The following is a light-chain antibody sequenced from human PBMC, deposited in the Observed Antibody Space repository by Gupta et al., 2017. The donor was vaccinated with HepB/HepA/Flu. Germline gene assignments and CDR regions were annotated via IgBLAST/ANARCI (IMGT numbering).Light chain of an antibody. V-gene: IGKV3-15*01. Sequence: ELLMTPSPSTLSVSPGERATLACRASQRVSSNLAWYQQKPGQAPRLLMYGASTRATGIPARFSGSGSGTEFTLTISSLQSEDFAVYYCQQYNIWPITFGRGTKLEIK. J-gene: IGKJ4*01. CDR2: GAS. CDR1: QRVSSN. CDR3: QQYNIWPIT.